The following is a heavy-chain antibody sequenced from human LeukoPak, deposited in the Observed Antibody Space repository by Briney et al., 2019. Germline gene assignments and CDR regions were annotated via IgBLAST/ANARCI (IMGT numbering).Heavy chain of an antibody. CDR3: AKDRWRDGSSSFDN. J-gene: IGHJ4*02. CDR1: GYTFTSSS. Sequence: ASVKVSCKASGYTFTSSSINCVRLAPGQGLEWMGWISTYNGNTNYAQKLQGRVTMTTDTSTSTAYMELRSLRSDDTAVYYCAKDRWRDGSSSFDNWGQGTLVTVSS. D-gene: IGHD6-6*01. CDR2: ISTYNGNT. V-gene: IGHV1-18*01.